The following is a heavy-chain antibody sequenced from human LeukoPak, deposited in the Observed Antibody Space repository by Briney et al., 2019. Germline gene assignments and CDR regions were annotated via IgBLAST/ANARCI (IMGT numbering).Heavy chain of an antibody. CDR2: INPKSGGT. J-gene: IGHJ4*02. D-gene: IGHD1-26*01. CDR3: ARDSGLGPTWHPFDH. V-gene: IGHV1-2*02. Sequence: ASVKVSCKASGYTFTVYYMHWVRQAPGQGLEWMGWINPKSGGTNYAQKFRGRVTMTRDTSISTAYMELSGLRSGDTAVYYCARDSGLGPTWHPFDHWGQGTPVTVSS. CDR1: GYTFTVYY.